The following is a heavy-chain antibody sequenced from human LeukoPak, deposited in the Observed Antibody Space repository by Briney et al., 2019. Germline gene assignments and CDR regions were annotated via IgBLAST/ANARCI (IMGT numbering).Heavy chain of an antibody. J-gene: IGHJ4*02. CDR1: GGSINSYF. V-gene: IGHV4-59*01. Sequence: SETLSLTCTVSGGSINSYFWSWIRQPPGKGLEWIGYIYYSGSTYYNPSLKSRVTISVDTSKNQFSLKLNSVTAADTAVYYCARVIRGYYYGPFDYWGQGTLVTVSS. D-gene: IGHD5-18*01. CDR3: ARVIRGYYYGPFDY. CDR2: IYYSGST.